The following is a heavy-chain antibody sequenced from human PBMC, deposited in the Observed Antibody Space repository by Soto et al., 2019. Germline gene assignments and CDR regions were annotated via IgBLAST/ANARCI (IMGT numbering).Heavy chain of an antibody. CDR3: AKNEGYCRGGRCYTIYYDYRMDD. V-gene: IGHV3-23*01. D-gene: IGHD2-15*01. Sequence: PGGSLRLSCAASGFSFNSYWMHLVRQTPGKWLECVSAISGSGGSTYYADSVKGRFTISRDNSKKTLYLQMNSLRAEDTAVYYCAKNEGYCRGGRCYTIYYDYRMDDRVQGTPVAVSS. J-gene: IGHJ6*02. CDR2: ISGSGGST. CDR1: GFSFNSYW.